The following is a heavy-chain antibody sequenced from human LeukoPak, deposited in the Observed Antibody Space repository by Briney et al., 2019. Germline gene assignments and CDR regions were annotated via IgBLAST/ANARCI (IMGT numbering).Heavy chain of an antibody. Sequence: ASVKVSCKASGYTFTGYYMHWVRQAPGQGLEWMGWINTNSGGTNNAQKFQGRVTMTRDTSISTAYMELSRLRSDDTAVYYCARDLPLITFGGVIVTDFDYWGQGTLVTVSS. V-gene: IGHV1-2*02. CDR3: ARDLPLITFGGVIVTDFDY. CDR1: GYTFTGYY. J-gene: IGHJ4*02. D-gene: IGHD3-16*02. CDR2: INTNSGGT.